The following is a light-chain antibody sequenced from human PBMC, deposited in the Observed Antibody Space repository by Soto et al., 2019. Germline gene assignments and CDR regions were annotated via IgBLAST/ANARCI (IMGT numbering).Light chain of an antibody. CDR3: QSYDSSLTGDV. CDR2: EVN. Sequence: QSALTQPASVSGSPGQSITISCTGTSSDVGGYNSVSWYQQHPGKAPKLMIYEVNNRPSGVSNRFSGSKSGNTASLAITGLQAEDEADYYCQSYDSSLTGDVFGTGTKLTVL. J-gene: IGLJ1*01. CDR1: SSDVGGYNS. V-gene: IGLV2-14*01.